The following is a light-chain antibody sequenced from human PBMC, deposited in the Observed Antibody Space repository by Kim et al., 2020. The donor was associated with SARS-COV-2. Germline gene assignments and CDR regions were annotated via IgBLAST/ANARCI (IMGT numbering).Light chain of an antibody. CDR3: GTWDGSLSAAV. Sequence: QSVLTQPPSVSAAPGQTVTISCSGSSSNIGNNYVSWYQQLPGTAPTLLIYYNDKRPSGIPARFSGSKSGTSATLGITGLQPGDEAAYYCGTWDGSLSAAVFGGGTKVTVL. CDR2: YND. CDR1: SSNIGNNY. V-gene: IGLV1-51*01. J-gene: IGLJ2*01.